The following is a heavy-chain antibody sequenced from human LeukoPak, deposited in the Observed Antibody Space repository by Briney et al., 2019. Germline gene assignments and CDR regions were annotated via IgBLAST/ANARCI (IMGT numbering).Heavy chain of an antibody. CDR2: ISSSSSYI. J-gene: IGHJ4*02. D-gene: IGHD2-15*01. V-gene: IGHV3-21*01. Sequence: GGSLRLSCAASGFTFSSYSMNWVRQAPGKGLEWVSSISSSSSYIYYADSVKGRFTISRDNAENSLYLQMNSLRAEDTAVYYCAREVPPYYCSGGSCYLDYWGQGTLVTVSS. CDR3: AREVPPYYCSGGSCYLDY. CDR1: GFTFSSYS.